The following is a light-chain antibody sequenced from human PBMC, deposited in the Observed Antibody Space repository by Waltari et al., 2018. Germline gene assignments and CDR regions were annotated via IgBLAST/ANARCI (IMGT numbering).Light chain of an antibody. J-gene: IGKJ5*01. CDR3: QQRSNWPSIT. CDR1: QSVSSY. V-gene: IGKV3-11*01. CDR2: DAS. Sequence: IVLTQSPATLSLSPGERATLSCRASQSVSSYLAWYQQKPGQAPRLLIYDASNRATGIPARFSGSGSGTDFTLTISSLEPEDFVVYYCQQRSNWPSITFGQGTRLEIK.